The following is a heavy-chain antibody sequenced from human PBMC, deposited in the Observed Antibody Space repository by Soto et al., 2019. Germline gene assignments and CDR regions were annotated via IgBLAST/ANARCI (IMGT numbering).Heavy chain of an antibody. J-gene: IGHJ5*02. V-gene: IGHV1-18*01. CDR2: ISAYNGNT. Sequence: QVQLVQSGAEVKKPGASVKVSCKTSGHTSINWVRQAPGQGLEWMGWISAYNGNTNYAQKFQGRVTMTTDTSTSTAYMELRSLRSDDTAVYYCAREGYTENYHASWGQGTLVTVSS. CDR1: GHTS. D-gene: IGHD6-13*01. CDR3: AREGYTENYHAS.